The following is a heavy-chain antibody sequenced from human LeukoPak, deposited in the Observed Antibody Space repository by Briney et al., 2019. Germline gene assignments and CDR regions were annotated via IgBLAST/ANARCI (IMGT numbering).Heavy chain of an antibody. Sequence: GGSLRLSCAASGFTFSDHYMDWVRQAPGKGLEWVGRTRNKANSYTTEYAASVKGRFTISRDDSKNSLYLRMNSLKTEDTAVYYCAATYYYDSSGSALAYWGQGTLVTVSS. CDR1: GFTFSDHY. J-gene: IGHJ4*02. CDR3: AATYYYDSSGSALAY. D-gene: IGHD3-22*01. CDR2: TRNKANSYTT. V-gene: IGHV3-72*01.